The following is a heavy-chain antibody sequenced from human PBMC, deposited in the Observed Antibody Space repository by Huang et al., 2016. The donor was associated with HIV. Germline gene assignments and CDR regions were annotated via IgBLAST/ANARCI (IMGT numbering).Heavy chain of an antibody. CDR1: GYTFTSYG. V-gene: IGHV1-18*01. Sequence: QVQLVQSGAEVKKPGASVKVSCQASGYTFTSYGISWVRQAPGQGLEWRGWVIAYSGNTKYAQKPQGRVTMTTDTSTTPAYIELRSLRSDDTAVYYCARDPRYYYDTSGYPPDAFDIWGQGTMVTVSS. CDR2: VIAYSGNT. CDR3: ARDPRYYYDTSGYPPDAFDI. J-gene: IGHJ3*02. D-gene: IGHD3-22*01.